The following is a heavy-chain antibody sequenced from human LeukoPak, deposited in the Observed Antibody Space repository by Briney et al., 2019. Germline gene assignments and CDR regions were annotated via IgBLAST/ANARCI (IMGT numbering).Heavy chain of an antibody. CDR1: GYTLTELS. CDR3: ATAPNYYDSSGYYYFDY. J-gene: IGHJ4*02. Sequence: EASVKVSCKVSGYTLTELSMHWVRQAPGKGLEWMGGFDPEDGETIYARKFQGRVTMTEDTSTDTAYMELSSLRSEDTAVYYCATAPNYYDSSGYYYFDYWGQGTLVTVSS. D-gene: IGHD3-22*01. V-gene: IGHV1-24*01. CDR2: FDPEDGET.